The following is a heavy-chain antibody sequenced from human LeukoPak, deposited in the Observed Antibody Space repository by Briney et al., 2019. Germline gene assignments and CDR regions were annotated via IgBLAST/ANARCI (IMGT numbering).Heavy chain of an antibody. Sequence: GSLRLSCAASGFTFSSYWLSWVRQAPGKGLEWLANIKQDGSEKYYVDSLKGRFTVSRDNAKNALYLQINSLRVGDTAVYYCARVGAARYYYYYMDVWGKGTTVTVSS. J-gene: IGHJ6*03. CDR2: IKQDGSEK. CDR3: ARVGAARYYYYYMDV. V-gene: IGHV3-7*01. D-gene: IGHD1-26*01. CDR1: GFTFSSYW.